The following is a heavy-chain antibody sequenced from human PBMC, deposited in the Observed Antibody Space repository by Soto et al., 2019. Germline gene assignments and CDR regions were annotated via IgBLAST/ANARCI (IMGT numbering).Heavy chain of an antibody. V-gene: IGHV3-53*01. CDR2: IYSGGST. J-gene: IGHJ4*02. CDR1: GFTVSSNY. D-gene: IGHD3-22*01. CDR3: ARENESSGYYYN. Sequence: EVQLVESGGGLIQPGGSLRLSCAASGFTVSSNYMSWVRQAPGKGLEWVSVIYSGGSTYYADSVKGRFTISRDNSKNTLYLQMNSLRGEDCAVYYCARENESSGYYYNWGQGTLVTVSS.